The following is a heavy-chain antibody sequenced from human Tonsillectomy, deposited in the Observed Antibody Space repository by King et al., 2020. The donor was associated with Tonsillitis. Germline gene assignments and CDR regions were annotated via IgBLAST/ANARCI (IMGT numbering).Heavy chain of an antibody. CDR3: ARTIGVSRFAP. CDR1: GFSLSDIGMS. CDR2: IDWDDNK. D-gene: IGHD2-21*01. Sequence: VTLKESGPALVKPTETLTLTCTFSGFSLSDIGMSVNWIRQPPGKALEWLALIDWDDNKFYTTSLKTRLTISKGTSKDQVVLTMTNMDPLDTATYYCARTIGVSRFAPWGQGTLVTVSS. V-gene: IGHV2-70*01. J-gene: IGHJ5*02.